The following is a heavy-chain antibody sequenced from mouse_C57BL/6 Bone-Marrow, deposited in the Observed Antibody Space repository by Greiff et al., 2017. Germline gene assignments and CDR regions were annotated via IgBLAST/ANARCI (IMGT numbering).Heavy chain of an antibody. Sequence: VQLQQSGAELVRPGASVTLSCTASGFNIKDDYMHWVKQRPEQGLEWIGWIDPENGDTEYASKFQGNATITADTSSHTAYLQLSSLTSEDTAVYYCTTEEAQRFAYWGQGTLVTVSA. CDR2: IDPENGDT. J-gene: IGHJ3*01. CDR3: TTEEAQRFAY. CDR1: GFNIKDDY. V-gene: IGHV14-4*01. D-gene: IGHD3-2*02.